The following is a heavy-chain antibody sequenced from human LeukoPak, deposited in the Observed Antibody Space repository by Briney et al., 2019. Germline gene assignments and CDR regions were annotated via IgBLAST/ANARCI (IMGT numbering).Heavy chain of an antibody. J-gene: IGHJ5*02. V-gene: IGHV3-74*01. CDR1: GFTFSSYW. CDR3: AREAYSSGWYDWFDP. D-gene: IGHD6-19*01. Sequence: GGSLRLSCAASGFTFSSYWMHWVRQAPGKGLVWVSRINSDGSSTSYADSVKGRFTISRDNAKNTLYLQMNSLRAEDTAVYYCAREAYSSGWYDWFDPWGQGTLVTVSS. CDR2: INSDGSST.